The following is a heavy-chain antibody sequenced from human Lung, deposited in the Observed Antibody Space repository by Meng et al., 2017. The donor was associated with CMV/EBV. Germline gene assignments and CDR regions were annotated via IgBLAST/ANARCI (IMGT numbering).Heavy chain of an antibody. CDR3: AKDDPVLHQ. CDR1: GFTLTSFG. CDR2: IRYDESDK. V-gene: IGHV3-30*02. Sequence: QVEVVESGGWLVQTGGSVRHSGVASGFTLTSFGSHWVRQAAGKGLEWVAFIRYDESDKYYGESVKGRFTLSRDTSRNTLDLQMNSLRPEDTGVYYCAKDDPVLHQWGQGTLVTVSS. J-gene: IGHJ4*02.